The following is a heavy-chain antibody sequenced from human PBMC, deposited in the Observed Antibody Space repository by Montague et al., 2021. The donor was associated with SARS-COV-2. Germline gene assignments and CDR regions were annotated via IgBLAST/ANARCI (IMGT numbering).Heavy chain of an antibody. Sequence: SETLSLTCEVYGGSLSGYYWSWIRQPPGKGLEWIGEINHSESANYNPSLKSRVTISLDTSKNQFSLMLSSVTAADTAVYFCARITIQLERRPFDSWGQGTLVTVSS. J-gene: IGHJ4*02. CDR1: GGSLSGYY. CDR2: INHSESA. D-gene: IGHD1-1*01. CDR3: ARITIQLERRPFDS. V-gene: IGHV4-34*01.